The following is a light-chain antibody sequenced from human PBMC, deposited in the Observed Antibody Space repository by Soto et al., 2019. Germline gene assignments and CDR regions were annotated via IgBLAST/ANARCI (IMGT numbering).Light chain of an antibody. V-gene: IGLV7-46*01. CDR1: TGAVTSGHY. CDR2: NTS. CDR3: LLSYSGARV. J-gene: IGLJ3*02. Sequence: QAVVTQEPSLTVSPGGTVTLTGGSSTGAVTSGHYPYWFQQKPGQAPRTLVYNTSDKHSWAPARFSGSLLGGKAALTLSGAQPEDEAEYYCLLSYSGARVFGGGTKLTVL.